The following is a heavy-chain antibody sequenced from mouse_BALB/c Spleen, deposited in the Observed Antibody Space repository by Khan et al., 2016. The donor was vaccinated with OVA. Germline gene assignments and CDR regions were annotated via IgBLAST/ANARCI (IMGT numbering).Heavy chain of an antibody. CDR3: ARSGTGSFLY. J-gene: IGHJ3*01. V-gene: IGHV1-77*01. CDR1: GYTFTDYY. Sequence: QVQLQQSGAELAGPGASVKLSCKASGYTFTDYYINWVRQRTGQGLEWIGDIYPGIGNTYYNEKFKGKATLTADKSSSTAYMQLSSLTSEDSAVYFCARSGTGSFLYWGQGTLVTVSA. D-gene: IGHD4-1*01. CDR2: IYPGIGNT.